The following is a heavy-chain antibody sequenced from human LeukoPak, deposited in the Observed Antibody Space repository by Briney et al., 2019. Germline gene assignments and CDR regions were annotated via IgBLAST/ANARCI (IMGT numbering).Heavy chain of an antibody. CDR1: GYTFTGYY. V-gene: IGHV1-2*02. CDR3: ARLYCRLTTCQDYNFDY. Sequence: GASVKVSCKASGYTFTGYYMHWVRQAPGQGLEWMGWINPNSGGTNYAQKFQGRVTMTRDTSISTAYMELSRLRSDDTAVYYCARLYCRLTTCQDYNFDYWGQGTLVTVSS. CDR2: INPNSGGT. J-gene: IGHJ4*02. D-gene: IGHD2-2*01.